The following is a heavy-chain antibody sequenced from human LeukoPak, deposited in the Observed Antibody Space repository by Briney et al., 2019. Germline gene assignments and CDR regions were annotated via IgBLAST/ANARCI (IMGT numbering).Heavy chain of an antibody. V-gene: IGHV4-4*02. CDR2: AYHAGSP. J-gene: IGHJ4*02. Sequence: SETLSLTCAVSGGSIRSSDWWSWLRQPPGKGLEWIGEAYHAGSPNYNASLRSRVTISIDMSRNQLSLKLSSVTAADTAVYYCARDPYRSSSNCPFDYWGQGTLVTVSS. CDR3: ARDPYRSSSNCPFDY. D-gene: IGHD2-15*01. CDR1: GGSIRSSDW.